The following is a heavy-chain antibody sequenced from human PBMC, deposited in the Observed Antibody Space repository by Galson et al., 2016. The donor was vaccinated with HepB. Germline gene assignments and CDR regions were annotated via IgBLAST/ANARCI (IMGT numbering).Heavy chain of an antibody. D-gene: IGHD6-19*01. CDR3: ARIAVPLDYYFDY. CDR2: LYYTGGS. CDR1: GGSLSSSSYY. Sequence: SETLSLTCTVSGGSLSSSSYYWGWIRQPPGKGLEWIGSLYYTGGSDYNPSLKSRVTISVDTSKNQFSLRVNSVTAADTAVYYCARIAVPLDYYFDYWGQGTLVTVSS. J-gene: IGHJ4*02. V-gene: IGHV4-39*01.